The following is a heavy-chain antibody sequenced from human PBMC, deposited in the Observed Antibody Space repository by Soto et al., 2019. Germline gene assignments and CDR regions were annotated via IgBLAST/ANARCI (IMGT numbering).Heavy chain of an antibody. CDR2: IKTDGSII. CDR1: GFSFSSYC. D-gene: IGHD3-16*01. Sequence: EVQLVESGGGLVQPGGSLRLSCAASGFSFSSYCMHWVSQAPGKGLVWVSRIKTDGSIITYADSVKGRFTISRDNAKNSLYVHMNSLSADATALYYCARVRQGAWDFDHWGRGTPVSVSS. V-gene: IGHV3-74*01. J-gene: IGHJ2*01. CDR3: ARVRQGAWDFDH.